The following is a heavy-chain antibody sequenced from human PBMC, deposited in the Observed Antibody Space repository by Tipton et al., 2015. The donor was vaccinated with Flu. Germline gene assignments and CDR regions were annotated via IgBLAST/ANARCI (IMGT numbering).Heavy chain of an antibody. J-gene: IGHJ6*03. CDR2: IYYSGST. CDR3: ARGAGPPPRSGYPYYYYYMDV. CDR1: GGSISSSSYY. D-gene: IGHD3-22*01. V-gene: IGHV4-39*07. Sequence: TLSLTCTVSGGSISSSSYYWGWIRQPPGKGLEWIGSIYYSGSTYYNPSLKSRVTISVDTSKNQFSLKLSSVTAADTAVYYCARGAGPPPRSGYPYYYYYMDVWGKGTTVTVSS.